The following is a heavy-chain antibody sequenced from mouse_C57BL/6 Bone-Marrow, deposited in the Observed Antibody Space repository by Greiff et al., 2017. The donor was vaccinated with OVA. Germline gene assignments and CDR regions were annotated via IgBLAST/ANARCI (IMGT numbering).Heavy chain of an antibody. D-gene: IGHD1-1*01. CDR2: IHPNSGST. CDR3: ARSRYYGSSWGFAY. V-gene: IGHV1-64*01. CDR1: GYTFTSYW. Sequence: QVQLQQPGAELVKPGASVKLSCKASGYTFTSYWMHWVKQRPGQGLEWIGMIHPNSGSTNYNEKFKSKATLTVDKSSSPAYMQLSSLTSEDSAVYYCARSRYYGSSWGFAYWGQGTLVTVSA. J-gene: IGHJ3*01.